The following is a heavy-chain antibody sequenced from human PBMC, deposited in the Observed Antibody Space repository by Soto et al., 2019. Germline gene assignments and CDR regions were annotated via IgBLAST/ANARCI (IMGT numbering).Heavy chain of an antibody. Sequence: PGESLKISCKASGYTFTNSWIGWVRQTPGKGLEWMGIIFPGDSDTRYNPSFQGQVTISVDNSISTAYLRWSSLKASDTATYFCARHPSYRFAENYYYYRFDYWGPGTLVTVSS. CDR1: GYTFTNSW. D-gene: IGHD3-16*01. CDR3: ARHPSYRFAENYYYYRFDY. CDR2: IFPGDSDT. V-gene: IGHV5-51*01. J-gene: IGHJ4*02.